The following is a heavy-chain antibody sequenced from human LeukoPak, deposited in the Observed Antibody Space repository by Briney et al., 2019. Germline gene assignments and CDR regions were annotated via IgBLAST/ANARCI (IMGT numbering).Heavy chain of an antibody. CDR3: AKAASRGIVVVPAAMFDAFDI. V-gene: IGHV3-23*01. D-gene: IGHD2-2*01. Sequence: GGTLRLSCAASGFTFSSYGMSWVRQAPGKGLEWVSAISGSGGSTYYADSVKGRFTISRDNSKNTLYLQMNSLRAEDTAVYYCAKAASRGIVVVPAAMFDAFDIWGQGTMVTVSS. CDR2: ISGSGGST. J-gene: IGHJ3*02. CDR1: GFTFSSYG.